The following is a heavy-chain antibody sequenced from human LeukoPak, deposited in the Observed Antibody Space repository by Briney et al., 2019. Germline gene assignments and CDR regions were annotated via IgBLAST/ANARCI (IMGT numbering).Heavy chain of an antibody. CDR2: IYSGGTT. V-gene: IGHV3-53*01. CDR3: AKLPRIASDI. J-gene: IGHJ3*02. CDR1: GFTVSSNY. Sequence: GGSLRLSCAASGFTVSSNYMSWVRQAPGKGLEWVSVIYSGGTTYYADSVKGRFTISRDNSKNTLYLQMNSLRAEDTAVYYCAKLPRIASDIWGQGTMVTVSS.